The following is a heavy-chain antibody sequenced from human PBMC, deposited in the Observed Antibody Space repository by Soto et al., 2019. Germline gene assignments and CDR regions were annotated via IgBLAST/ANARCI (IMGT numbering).Heavy chain of an antibody. Sequence: ASVKVSCKASGYTFTSYCISWVLQAPGQGLEWMGWISAYNGNTNYAQKLQGRVTMTTDTSTSTAYMELRSLRSDDTAVYYCARGFIVDYYDSSGYYQFFDYWGQGTLVTVSS. CDR3: ARGFIVDYYDSSGYYQFFDY. J-gene: IGHJ4*02. D-gene: IGHD3-22*01. V-gene: IGHV1-18*01. CDR1: GYTFTSYC. CDR2: ISAYNGNT.